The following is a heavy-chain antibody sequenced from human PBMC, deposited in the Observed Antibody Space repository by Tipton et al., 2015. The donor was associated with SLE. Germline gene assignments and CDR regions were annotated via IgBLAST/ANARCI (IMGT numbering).Heavy chain of an antibody. CDR2: IDSDGTIT. CDR3: ARIHYYGSGSRDY. CDR1: GFTFNRYW. J-gene: IGHJ4*02. Sequence: SLRLSCAASGFTFNRYWMHWVCQAPGKGLMWVSRIDSDGTITNYADTVKGRFTISRDNAKDTLYLQMNSLRAEDTAVYYCARIHYYGSGSRDYWGQGTLVTVSS. D-gene: IGHD3-10*01. V-gene: IGHV3-74*01.